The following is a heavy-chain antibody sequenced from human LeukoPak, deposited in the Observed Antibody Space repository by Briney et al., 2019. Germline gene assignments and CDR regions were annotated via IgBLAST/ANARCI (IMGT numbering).Heavy chain of an antibody. CDR2: TYYSGST. Sequence: SQTLSLTCTVSGGSISSGGYYWSWIRQHPGKGLEWIGYTYYSGSTYYNPSLKSRVTISIDTSKNQFSLKLSSVTAADTAVYYCARGCSTTSCYMRADNAFDIWGQGTMVTVSS. V-gene: IGHV4-31*03. CDR3: ARGCSTTSCYMRADNAFDI. J-gene: IGHJ3*02. CDR1: GGSISSGGYY. D-gene: IGHD2-2*01.